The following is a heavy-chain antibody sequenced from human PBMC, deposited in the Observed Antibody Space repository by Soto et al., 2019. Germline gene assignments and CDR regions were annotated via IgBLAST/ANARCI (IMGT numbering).Heavy chain of an antibody. Sequence: EVQLVETGGGLIQPGGSLRLSCAASGFTVSSNYISWVRQAPGKGLEWVSVIYSGGSTYYADSVKGRFTISRDNSKNTLYLQMNSLRAEDTAVYYCARETRIAAAGTRHFYYYGMDVWGQGTTVTVSS. CDR1: GFTVSSNY. D-gene: IGHD6-13*01. CDR2: IYSGGST. CDR3: ARETRIAAAGTRHFYYYGMDV. V-gene: IGHV3-53*02. J-gene: IGHJ6*02.